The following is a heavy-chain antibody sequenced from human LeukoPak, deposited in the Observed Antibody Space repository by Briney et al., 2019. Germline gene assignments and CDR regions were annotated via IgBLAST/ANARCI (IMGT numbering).Heavy chain of an antibody. CDR2: IYTRGST. D-gene: IGHD6-13*01. Sequence: SWTLSVTRTIPGGSIRSGSCDWNWVRPPAGKGMEWIGRIYTRGSTNYNPSLKSRVIISVDTSKNQFSLELSSVTAADTAVYYCARETIIAAAGTGYYYYYYMDVWGKGTTVTVSS. J-gene: IGHJ6*03. CDR3: ARETIIAAAGTGYYYYYYMDV. V-gene: IGHV4-61*02. CDR1: GGSIRSGSCD.